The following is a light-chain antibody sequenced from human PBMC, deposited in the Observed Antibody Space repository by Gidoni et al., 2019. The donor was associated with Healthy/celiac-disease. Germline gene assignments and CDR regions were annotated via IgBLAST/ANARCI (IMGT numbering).Light chain of an antibody. V-gene: IGLV6-57*02. Sequence: FMLTQPHSVSESPGKTVTISCTGSSGSIASNYVQWYQQRPSSAPTTVIYEDNQRPSGVPDRFSGSIDSSSNSASLTISGLKTEDEADYYCQSYDSSNQGVFGTGTKVTVL. CDR1: SGSIASNY. J-gene: IGLJ1*01. CDR3: QSYDSSNQGV. CDR2: EDN.